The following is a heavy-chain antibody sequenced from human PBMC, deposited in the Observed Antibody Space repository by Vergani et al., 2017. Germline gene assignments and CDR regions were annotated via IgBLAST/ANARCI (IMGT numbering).Heavy chain of an antibody. CDR3: AKDGSLPRYVQYYYYMDV. CDR2: ISYDGSNK. Sequence: QVQLVESGGGVVQPGRSLRLSCAASGFTFSSCGMHWVRQAPGKGLEWVAVISYDGSNKYYADSVKGRFTISRDNSKNTLYLQMNSLRAEDTAVYYCAKDGSLPRYVQYYYYMDVWGKGTTVTVSS. CDR1: GFTFSSCG. D-gene: IGHD1-1*01. V-gene: IGHV3-30*18. J-gene: IGHJ6*03.